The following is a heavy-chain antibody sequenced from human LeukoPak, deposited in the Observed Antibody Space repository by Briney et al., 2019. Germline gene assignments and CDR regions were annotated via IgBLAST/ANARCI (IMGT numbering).Heavy chain of an antibody. CDR1: GGSISSGDYY. J-gene: IGHJ4*02. CDR2: IYYSGST. D-gene: IGHD2-2*02. CDR3: ARVPPTPYCSSTRCYSDY. V-gene: IGHV4-30-4*01. Sequence: PSQTLSLTCTVSGGSISSGDYYWSWIRQPPGKGLEWIGYIYYSGSTYYNPSLKSRVVISIDRSKNQFSLNLSSVTAADTAVYYCARVPPTPYCSSTRCYSDYCGQGTLVTVSS.